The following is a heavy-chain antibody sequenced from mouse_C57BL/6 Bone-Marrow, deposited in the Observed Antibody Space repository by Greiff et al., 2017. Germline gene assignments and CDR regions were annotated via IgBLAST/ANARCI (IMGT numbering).Heavy chain of an antibody. CDR1: GYTFTDYY. CDR2: LNTNNGGT. V-gene: IGHV1-26*01. Sequence: EVQLQQSGPELVKPGASVKISCTASGYTFTDYYMNWVKQSHGKSLEWIGDLNTNNGGTSYNQKFKGKATLTVDKSSITAYMELRRLTSEDSAVYYCALRGFYGYFDGWGTGTTVTVAS. D-gene: IGHD3-3*01. J-gene: IGHJ1*03. CDR3: ALRGFYGYFDG.